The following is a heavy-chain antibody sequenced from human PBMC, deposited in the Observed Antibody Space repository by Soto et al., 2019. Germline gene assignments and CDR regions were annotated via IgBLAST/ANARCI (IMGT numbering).Heavy chain of an antibody. CDR2: MDPNNGNT. CDR1: GYTFTNYN. D-gene: IGHD6-13*01. CDR3: ARGFSDSSYYYYYMDV. V-gene: IGHV1-8*01. Sequence: ASVKVSCKASGYTFTNYNFNWVRQATGQGLEWMGWMDPNNGNTGYAENFQGRVTMTRNTSISTAYMELSSLRADDTAIYYCARGFSDSSYYYYYMDVWGKGTAVTV. J-gene: IGHJ6*03.